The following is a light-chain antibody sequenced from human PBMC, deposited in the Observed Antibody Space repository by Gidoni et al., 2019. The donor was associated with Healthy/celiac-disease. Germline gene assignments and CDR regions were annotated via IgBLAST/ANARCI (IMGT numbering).Light chain of an antibody. CDR2: AAS. Sequence: RMTQSPSSFSASKGDRVTITCRASQGISSYLAWYQQKPGKAPKLLIYAASTLQSGVPSRFRGSGSXTDFTLTIXXXQSXXFAXXXCQXXXSYXXTFXXGTKLEIK. J-gene: IGKJ2*01. V-gene: IGKV1-8*01. CDR3: QXXXSYXXT. CDR1: QGISSY.